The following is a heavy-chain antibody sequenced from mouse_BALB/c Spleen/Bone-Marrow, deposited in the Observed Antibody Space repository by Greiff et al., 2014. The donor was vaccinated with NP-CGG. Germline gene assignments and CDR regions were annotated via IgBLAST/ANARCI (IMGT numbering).Heavy chain of an antibody. V-gene: IGHV1S56*01. CDR3: ARGGIGRSLDY. Sequence: VKLMESGPELVKPGTLVKISCKASGYSFTDYDINWVKQRPGQGLEWIGWIYPGDGSTKYNEKFEGKATLTADRSSSTAYMQLSSLTSESSAVYFCARGGIGRSLDYWGQGTSVTVSS. CDR2: IYPGDGST. D-gene: IGHD3-3*01. CDR1: GYSFTDYD. J-gene: IGHJ4*01.